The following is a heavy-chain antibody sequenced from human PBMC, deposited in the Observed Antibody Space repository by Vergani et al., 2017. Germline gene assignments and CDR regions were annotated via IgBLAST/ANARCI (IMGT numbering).Heavy chain of an antibody. CDR3: ASDTHSGQRADR. D-gene: IGHD6-19*01. V-gene: IGHV4-34*02. J-gene: IGHJ5*02. Sequence: QVQLQQWGAGLLKPSETLSLTCAVYGGSLSGYDWSWIRQPPGKGLEWIGEINHSGSTNYNPSLKSRVTISVDTSKNQFSLTLTSVTAADTAVYYCASDTHSGQRADRWGQGILVTVTS. CDR1: GGSLSGYD. CDR2: INHSGST.